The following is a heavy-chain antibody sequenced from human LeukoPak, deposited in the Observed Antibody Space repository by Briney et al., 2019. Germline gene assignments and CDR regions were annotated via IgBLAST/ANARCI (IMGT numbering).Heavy chain of an antibody. V-gene: IGHV1-2*02. J-gene: IGHJ5*02. CDR3: AKVDYGDYVVANWFDP. CDR2: INPNSGGT. D-gene: IGHD4-17*01. CDR1: GYTFTSYY. Sequence: ASVKVSCKASGYTFTSYYMHWVRQAPGQGLEWMGWINPNSGGTNYAQKFQGRVTMTRDTSISTAYMELSRLRSDDTAVYYCAKVDYGDYVVANWFDPWGQGTLVTVSS.